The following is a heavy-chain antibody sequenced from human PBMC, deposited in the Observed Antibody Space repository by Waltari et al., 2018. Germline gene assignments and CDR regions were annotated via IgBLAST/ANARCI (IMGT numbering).Heavy chain of an antibody. D-gene: IGHD3-10*01. Sequence: QVQLQQWGAGLLKPSETLSLTCAVYGGSFSGYYWSWIRQPPGKGLEWIGEINHSGSTNYNPSLKSRVTISVDTSKNQFSLKLSSVTAADTAVYYCARGTSGYEEAFDIWGQGTMVTVSS. CDR1: GGSFSGYY. J-gene: IGHJ3*02. V-gene: IGHV4-34*01. CDR2: INHSGST. CDR3: ARGTSGYEEAFDI.